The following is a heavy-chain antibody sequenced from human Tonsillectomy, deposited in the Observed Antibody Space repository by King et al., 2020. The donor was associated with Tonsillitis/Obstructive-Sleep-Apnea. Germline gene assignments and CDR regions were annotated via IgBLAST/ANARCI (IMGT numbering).Heavy chain of an antibody. CDR1: GGTFSSFS. J-gene: IGHJ6*03. D-gene: IGHD2-2*01. CDR2: IIPIFGTT. V-gene: IGHV1-69*01. Sequence: QLVQSGAEVKKPGSSVKVSCNASGGTFSSFSINWVRQAPGQGLEWMGGIIPIFGTTNYAQNFQGRVTITSDESTSTAYMELSSLRSEETAVYYCASPLSSCSSSSCRYYYMDVRGKGTTVTVSS. CDR3: ASPLSSCSSSSCRYYYMDV.